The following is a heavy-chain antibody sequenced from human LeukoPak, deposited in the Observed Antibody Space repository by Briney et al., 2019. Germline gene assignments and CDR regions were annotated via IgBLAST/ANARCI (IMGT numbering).Heavy chain of an antibody. CDR3: ARHPGKQWLVLSDYFDY. CDR2: MNPNSGNT. J-gene: IGHJ4*02. Sequence: ASVKVSCKASGYTFTSYDINWVRQATGQGLEWMGWMNPNSGNTGYAQKLQGRVTMTTDTSTSTAYMELRSLRSDDTAVYYCARHPGKQWLVLSDYFDYWGQGTLVTVSS. D-gene: IGHD6-19*01. CDR1: GYTFTSYD. V-gene: IGHV1-8*01.